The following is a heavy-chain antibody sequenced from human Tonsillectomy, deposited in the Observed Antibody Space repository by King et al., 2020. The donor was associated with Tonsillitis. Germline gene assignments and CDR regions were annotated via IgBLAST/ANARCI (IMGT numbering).Heavy chain of an antibody. V-gene: IGHV3-9*01. CDR1: GFTFDDYA. CDR3: AKDGGSGNDYNDDSYYYYGMDV. D-gene: IGHD3-10*01. CDR2: ISWNSAFI. J-gene: IGHJ6*02. Sequence: VQLVESGGGLVQPGGSLRLSCAASGFTFDDYAMHWVRQAPGKGLEWVSGISWNSAFIAYADSVKGRFTISRDNAKNSLYLQMNSLKSEDTALYYCAKDGGSGNDYNDDSYYYYGMDVWGQGTTVTVSS.